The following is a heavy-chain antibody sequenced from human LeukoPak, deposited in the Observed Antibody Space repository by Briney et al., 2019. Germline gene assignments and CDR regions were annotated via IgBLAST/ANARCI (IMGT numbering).Heavy chain of an antibody. D-gene: IGHD3-10*01. Sequence: SETLSPTCTVSGGSISSGDYYWSWIRQPPGKGLEWIGYIYYSGSTYYNPSLKSRVTISVDTSKNQFSLKLSSVTAADTAVYYCARDSGAGYYGSGSLDYWGQGTLVTVSS. CDR1: GGSISSGDYY. CDR3: ARDSGAGYYGSGSLDY. CDR2: IYYSGST. J-gene: IGHJ4*02. V-gene: IGHV4-30-4*01.